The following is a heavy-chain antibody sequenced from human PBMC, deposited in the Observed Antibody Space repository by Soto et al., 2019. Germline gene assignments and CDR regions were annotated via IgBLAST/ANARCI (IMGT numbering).Heavy chain of an antibody. CDR2: INPHSGDT. D-gene: IGHD2-21*01. CDR3: ARDVYSVEF. J-gene: IGHJ4*02. CDR1: GYSFTDHF. Sequence: QVQLVQSGAEVRKPGASVKVSCKASGYSFTDHFVHWVRQAPGQGLEWLGWINPHSGDTKYAQKFQARVTLTRDTSSNTAFLELKRLRPDDTAVYFCARDVYSVEFWGQGTLVTVSS. V-gene: IGHV1-2*02.